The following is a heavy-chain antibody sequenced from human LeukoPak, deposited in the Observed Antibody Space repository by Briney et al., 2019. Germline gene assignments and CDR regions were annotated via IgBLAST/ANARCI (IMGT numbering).Heavy chain of an antibody. D-gene: IGHD5-18*01. CDR3: AKTFGLWLKIQIDY. J-gene: IGHJ4*02. CDR2: ISGSGRST. CDR1: GFIFISYS. Sequence: PGGSLRLSWAASGFIFISYSISWVRQAPGKGLECVSAISGSGRSTYYADSVKGRFTISKENSKNTLYLQINSLRAADTAVYYCAKTFGLWLKIQIDYWGQGTLVTASS. V-gene: IGHV3-23*01.